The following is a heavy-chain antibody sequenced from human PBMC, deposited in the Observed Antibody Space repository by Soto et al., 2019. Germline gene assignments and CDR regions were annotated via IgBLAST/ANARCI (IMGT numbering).Heavy chain of an antibody. Sequence: PGGSLRLSCAASGFTFSSYGMHWVRQAPGKGLEWVAVIWYDGSNKYYADSVKGRFTISRDNSKNTLYLQMNGLRAEDTAVYYCAKDRGALRWSEEHYYFDYWGQGTLVTVSS. D-gene: IGHD4-17*01. CDR1: GFTFSSYG. CDR2: IWYDGSNK. V-gene: IGHV3-30*02. CDR3: AKDRGALRWSEEHYYFDY. J-gene: IGHJ4*02.